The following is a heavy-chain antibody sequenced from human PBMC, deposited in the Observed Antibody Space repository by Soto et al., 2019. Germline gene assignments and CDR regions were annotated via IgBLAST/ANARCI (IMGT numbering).Heavy chain of an antibody. CDR1: GGSISSGGYS. CDR3: ARAGGLGAVAVDY. Sequence: QLQLQESGSGLVKPSQTLSLTCAVSGGSISSGGYSWSWIRQPPGKGLEWIGYIYHSGSTYYNPSPKSRATISVDRSKNQFSLKVSSVTAADTAVYYCARAGGLGAVAVDYWGQGTLVTVSS. J-gene: IGHJ4*02. CDR2: IYHSGST. V-gene: IGHV4-30-2*01. D-gene: IGHD6-19*01.